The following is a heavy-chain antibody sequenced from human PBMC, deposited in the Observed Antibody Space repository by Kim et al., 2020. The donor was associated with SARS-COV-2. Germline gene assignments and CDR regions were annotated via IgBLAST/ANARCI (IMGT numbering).Heavy chain of an antibody. J-gene: IGHJ6*02. V-gene: IGHV1-8*01. CDR2: NT. Sequence: NTGYAQKFQGRVTMTRNTSISTAYMELSSLGSEDTAVYYCARVRAHGMDVWGQGTTVTVSS. CDR3: ARVRAHGMDV.